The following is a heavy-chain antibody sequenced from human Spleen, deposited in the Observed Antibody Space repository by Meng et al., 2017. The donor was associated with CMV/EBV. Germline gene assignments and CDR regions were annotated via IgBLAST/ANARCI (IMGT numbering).Heavy chain of an antibody. Sequence: QVHLQELGPGLVNPSATLSLTCAVSGYSISSTNWWGWIRQPPGKGLEWIGYIYYSGSTSYNPSLKSRVTMSVDTSKNQFSLNLNSVTAVDTAVYYCARNVPGTSAYYDWGQGTLVTVSS. CDR2: IYYSGST. J-gene: IGHJ4*02. D-gene: IGHD3-22*01. CDR3: ARNVPGTSAYYD. V-gene: IGHV4-28*01. CDR1: GYSISSTNW.